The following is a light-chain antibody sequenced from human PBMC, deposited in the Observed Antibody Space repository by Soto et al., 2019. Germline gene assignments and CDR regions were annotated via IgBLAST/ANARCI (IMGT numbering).Light chain of an antibody. CDR3: QQYNTWLWT. J-gene: IGKJ1*01. CDR2: GAS. V-gene: IGKV3-15*01. Sequence: EVVMTQSPATLSVSPGERATLSCRASQSVNANLAWYQQKPGQAPRPLIHGASNRATRIPARFSGSGVGTEFILTISRLQSEDFAVYYCQQYNTWLWTLRQGTKVEI. CDR1: QSVNAN.